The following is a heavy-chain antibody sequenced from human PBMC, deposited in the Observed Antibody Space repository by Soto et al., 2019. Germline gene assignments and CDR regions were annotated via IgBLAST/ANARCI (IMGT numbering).Heavy chain of an antibody. D-gene: IGHD2-2*01. J-gene: IGHJ6*02. V-gene: IGHV4-34*01. CDR2: INHSGST. CDR3: ARGLRVIWYQPRVWGMDV. Sequence: PXETLSLNCAVYGGCFSGYYWSWIRQPPGKGLEWIGEINHSGSTNYNPSLKSRVTISVDTSKNQFSLKLSSVTAADTAVYYCARGLRVIWYQPRVWGMDVCGQGTTVTVSS. CDR1: GGCFSGYY.